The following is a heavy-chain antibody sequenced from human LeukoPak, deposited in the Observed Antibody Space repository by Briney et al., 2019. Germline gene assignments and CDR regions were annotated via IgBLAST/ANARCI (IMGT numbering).Heavy chain of an antibody. CDR2: IWYDGSNK. D-gene: IGHD3-22*01. CDR3: ARDRGGISGYYYTSGRY. CDR1: GFTFSSYG. J-gene: IGHJ4*02. Sequence: PGGSLRLSCAAPGFTFSSYGMHWVRQAPGKGLEWVAVIWYDGSNKYYADSVKGRFTISRDNSKNTLYLQMNSLRAEDTAVYYCARDRGGISGYYYTSGRYWGQGTLVTVSS. V-gene: IGHV3-33*01.